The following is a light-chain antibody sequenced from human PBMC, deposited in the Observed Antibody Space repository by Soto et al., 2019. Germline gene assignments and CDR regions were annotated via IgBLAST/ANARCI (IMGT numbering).Light chain of an antibody. V-gene: IGKV3-15*01. CDR3: QQHHKWPLT. Sequence: EIVMTQSPATLSVSPGEGATLSCTASESINNNLAWYQQKPGQAPRLLIYAATTSATGFPARFSGSGSGTEFTLAISSLQSEDFAVYYCQQHHKWPLTFGGGTKVDI. CDR2: AAT. CDR1: ESINNN. J-gene: IGKJ4*01.